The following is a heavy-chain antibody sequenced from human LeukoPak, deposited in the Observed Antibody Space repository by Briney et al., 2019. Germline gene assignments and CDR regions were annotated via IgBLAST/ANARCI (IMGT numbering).Heavy chain of an antibody. CDR3: ASDWGSSSRLSY. J-gene: IGHJ4*02. V-gene: IGHV4-59*01. Sequence: PSETLSLTCTVSGDSISSYYWSWIRQPPGKGLEWIGYIYYTGSTNYNPSLKSRLTMSLDTSKNQLSLKLSSVTVADTAVYYCASDWGSSSRLSYWGQGTLVTVSS. CDR2: IYYTGST. CDR1: GDSISSYY. D-gene: IGHD6-6*01.